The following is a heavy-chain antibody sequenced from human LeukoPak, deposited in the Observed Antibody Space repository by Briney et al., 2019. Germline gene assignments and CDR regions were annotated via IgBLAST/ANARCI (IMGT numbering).Heavy chain of an antibody. J-gene: IGHJ6*03. Sequence: NPSETLSLTCTVSGGSISSHYWSWIRQPPGKGLEWIGYIYYSGSTNYNPSLKSRVTISVDTSKNQFSLKLSSVTAADTAVSYCARCKNYSNKDYYYYYYMDVWGKGTTVTVSS. CDR2: IYYSGST. D-gene: IGHD4-11*01. V-gene: IGHV4-59*11. CDR1: GGSISSHY. CDR3: ARCKNYSNKDYYYYYYMDV.